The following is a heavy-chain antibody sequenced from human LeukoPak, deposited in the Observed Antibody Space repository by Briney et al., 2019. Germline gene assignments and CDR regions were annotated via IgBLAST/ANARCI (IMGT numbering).Heavy chain of an antibody. CDR2: IFQSVST. D-gene: IGHD6-19*01. CDR1: GYSISGGYY. V-gene: IGHV4-38-2*02. Sequence: SETLSLTCTVSGYSISGGYYWGWIRQPPGKGLEWIGTIFQSVSTYYNPSLKSRVTTSVDTSKNQFSLKLCSVTAADTAVYYCARNNSNGFDFWSQGTLVTVSS. CDR3: ARNNSNGFDF. J-gene: IGHJ4*02.